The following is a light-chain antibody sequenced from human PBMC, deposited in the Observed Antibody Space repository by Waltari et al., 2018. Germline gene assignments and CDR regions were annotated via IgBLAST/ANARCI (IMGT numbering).Light chain of an antibody. CDR1: QSVSASY. Sequence: EIVLTQSPGILSLSPGERATLSCRASQSVSASYLSWYQQKPGQAPRLLIFGASSRAFGIPDRFSGSGSGTDFTLIISTLEPEDFAVYYCQQYGITPYTFGQGTKVEIK. J-gene: IGKJ2*01. CDR2: GAS. CDR3: QQYGITPYT. V-gene: IGKV3-20*01.